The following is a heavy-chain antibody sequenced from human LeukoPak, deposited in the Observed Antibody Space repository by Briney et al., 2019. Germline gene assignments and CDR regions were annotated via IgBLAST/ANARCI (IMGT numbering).Heavy chain of an antibody. D-gene: IGHD1-26*01. V-gene: IGHV4-34*01. Sequence: PSETLSLTCAVYGGSFSGYYWSWIRQPPGKWLEWIGEINHSGSTNYNPSLKSRVTISVDTSKNQFSLKLSSVTAADTAVYYCARYAAWGGSYRIDYWGQGTLVTVSS. CDR2: INHSGST. CDR3: ARYAAWGGSYRIDY. J-gene: IGHJ4*02. CDR1: GGSFSGYY.